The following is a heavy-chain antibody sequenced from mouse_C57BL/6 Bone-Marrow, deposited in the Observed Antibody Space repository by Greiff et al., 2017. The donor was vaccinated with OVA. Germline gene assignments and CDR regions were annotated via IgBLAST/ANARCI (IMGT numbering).Heavy chain of an antibody. V-gene: IGHV1-39*01. CDR3: ARDITTVVARYAMDY. CDR2: INPNYGTT. D-gene: IGHD1-1*01. J-gene: IGHJ4*01. Sequence: EVKLVESGPELVKPGASVKISCKASGYSFTDYNMNWVKQSNGKSLEWIGVINPNYGTTSYNQKFKGKATLTVDQSSSTAYMQLNSLTSEDSAVYYCARDITTVVARYAMDYWGQGTSVTVSS. CDR1: GYSFTDYN.